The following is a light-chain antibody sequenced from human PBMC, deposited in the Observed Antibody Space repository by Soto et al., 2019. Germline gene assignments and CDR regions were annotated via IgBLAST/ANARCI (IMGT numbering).Light chain of an antibody. CDR2: DVS. V-gene: IGLV2-11*01. Sequence: QSVLTQPRSVSGSPGQSVTISCTGTSSDVGGYNYVSWYQQYPGKAPKLIIYDVSKRPSGVPDRFSGSKSGNTASLTISGLQAEDDADYYCCSYAGSYTLWVFGGGTKLTVL. J-gene: IGLJ3*02. CDR1: SSDVGGYNY. CDR3: CSYAGSYTLWV.